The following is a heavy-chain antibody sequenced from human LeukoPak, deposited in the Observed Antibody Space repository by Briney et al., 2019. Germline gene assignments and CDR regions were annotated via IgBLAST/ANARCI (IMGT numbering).Heavy chain of an antibody. Sequence: GASVKVSCKASGGTFSSYSISWVRQAPGQGPEWMGGSIPIFGTANYAQKFQGRVTITTDESTSTAYMELSSLRSEDTAVYYCARDIGGSGYGDSRDAFDIWGQGTMVIVSS. CDR1: GGTFSSYS. J-gene: IGHJ3*02. CDR3: ARDIGGSGYGDSRDAFDI. D-gene: IGHD4-17*01. V-gene: IGHV1-69*05. CDR2: SIPIFGTA.